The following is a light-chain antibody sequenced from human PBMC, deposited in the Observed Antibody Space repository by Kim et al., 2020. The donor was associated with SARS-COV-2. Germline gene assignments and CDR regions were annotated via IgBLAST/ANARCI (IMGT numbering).Light chain of an antibody. V-gene: IGLV1-51*01. Sequence: GQKVTISCSGSSSNIGNNYVSWYQQLPGTAPKLLMYDNNKRPSGIPDRFSGSKSGTSATLGITGLQTGDEADYYCGTWDSSLSGLVFGGGTKVTVL. CDR3: GTWDSSLSGLV. J-gene: IGLJ3*02. CDR1: SSNIGNNY. CDR2: DNN.